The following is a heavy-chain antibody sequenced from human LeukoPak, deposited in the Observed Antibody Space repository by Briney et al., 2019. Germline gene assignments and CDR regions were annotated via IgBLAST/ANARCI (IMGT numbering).Heavy chain of an antibody. CDR3: ARDWNRYAY. Sequence: SETLSLTRTVSGGSISSYYWGWIRQPPGKGLEWIGSTYYRGTTYYNPSLKSRVTISVDTSKNQFSLQLSSVTAADTAVYYCARDWNRYAYWGQGTLVTVSS. CDR2: TYYRGTT. D-gene: IGHD1-1*01. V-gene: IGHV4-39*07. CDR1: GGSISSYY. J-gene: IGHJ4*02.